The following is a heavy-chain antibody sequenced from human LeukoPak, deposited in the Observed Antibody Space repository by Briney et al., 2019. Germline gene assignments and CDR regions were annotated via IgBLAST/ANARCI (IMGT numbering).Heavy chain of an antibody. D-gene: IGHD6-13*01. V-gene: IGHV3-30*18. CDR3: AKDGTHSSNWYPDY. CDR2: ISYDGNNK. CDR1: GFTFSSYA. Sequence: GGSLRLSCAASGFTFSSYAMSWVRQAPGKGLEWVAVISYDGNNKYYADSVKGRFTISRDNPKNTLYLQINTLRDEDTGVYYCAKDGTHSSNWYPDYWGQGTLVTVSS. J-gene: IGHJ4*02.